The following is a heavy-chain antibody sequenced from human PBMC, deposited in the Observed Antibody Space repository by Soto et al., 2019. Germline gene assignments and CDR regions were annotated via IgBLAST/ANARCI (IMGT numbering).Heavy chain of an antibody. CDR3: AKTALGWFDP. D-gene: IGHD2-21*02. CDR1: GGSISSYY. Sequence: PSETQSLTCSVSGGSISSYYWNWIRQPPGKGLEWIGYIFYSGRSGSTNYNPSLKSRVTISVDTSKNQFSLKLTSMTAADTAVYYCAKTALGWFDPWGQGTLVTVSS. V-gene: IGHV4-59*01. J-gene: IGHJ5*02. CDR2: IFYSGRSGST.